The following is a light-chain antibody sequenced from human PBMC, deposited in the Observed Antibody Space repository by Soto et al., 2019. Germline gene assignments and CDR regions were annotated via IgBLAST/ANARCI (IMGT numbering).Light chain of an antibody. J-gene: IGKJ4*01. CDR1: QSVNNY. CDR2: DAS. V-gene: IGKV3-11*01. Sequence: EIVLTQSPATLSLSPGERATLSCRASQSVNNYLAWYQQKPGQAPRLLISDASNRATGIPARFSGSRSGTDFPLTISSLEPEDFEVYYCQQRRSWPPAFGGGTKVEIK. CDR3: QQRRSWPPA.